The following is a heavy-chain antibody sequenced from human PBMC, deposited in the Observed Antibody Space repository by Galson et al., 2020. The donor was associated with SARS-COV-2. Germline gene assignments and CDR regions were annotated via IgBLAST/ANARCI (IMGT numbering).Heavy chain of an antibody. CDR3: ASRYCSGGSCGWFDP. J-gene: IGHJ5*02. Sequence: SETLSLTCAVSGGSISSSNWWSWVRQPPGKGLEWIGEIYHSGSTNYNPSLKSRVTISVDKSKNQFSLKLSSVTAADTAVYYCASRYCSGGSCGWFDPWGQGTLVTVSS. CDR1: GGSISSSNW. CDR2: IYHSGST. D-gene: IGHD2-15*01. V-gene: IGHV4-4*02.